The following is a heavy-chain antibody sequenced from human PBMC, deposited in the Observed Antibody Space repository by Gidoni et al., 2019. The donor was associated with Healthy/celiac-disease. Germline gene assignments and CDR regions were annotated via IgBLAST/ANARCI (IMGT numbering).Heavy chain of an antibody. CDR2: ISGCCCSL. CDR1: GFTLSSYA. CDR3: AKQYGDYGGHFDY. Sequence: EVQLLESGGGLVQPGGSLRLSCAAPGFTLSSYAMSWVRQAPGKGLAWCTSISGCCCSLYYAYSVKGRFTISRDNSKNTLYLQMNSRRAEDTAVDYCAKQYGDYGGHFDYWAQGTLVTVSS. J-gene: IGHJ4*02. V-gene: IGHV3-23*01. D-gene: IGHD4-17*01.